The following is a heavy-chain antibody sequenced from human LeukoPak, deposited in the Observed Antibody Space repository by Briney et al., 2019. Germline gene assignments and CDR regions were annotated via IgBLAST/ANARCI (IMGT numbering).Heavy chain of an antibody. V-gene: IGHV4-4*02. CDR1: GGSISSCNW. J-gene: IGHJ4*02. CDR3: ASSRQLATRYFDY. D-gene: IGHD5-12*01. CDR2: IYHSGST. Sequence: SETLSLTCAVSGGSISSCNWWSGVRQPPGKGLEWIGEIYHSGSTNYNQSLKSRVTISVDNSKNQFSLKLSSVTAADTAVYYCASSRQLATRYFDYWGQGTLVTVSS.